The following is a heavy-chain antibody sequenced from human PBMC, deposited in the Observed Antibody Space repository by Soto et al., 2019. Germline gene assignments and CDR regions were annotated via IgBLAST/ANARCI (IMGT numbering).Heavy chain of an antibody. V-gene: IGHV3-23*01. CDR1: GFTFTSYA. CDR3: ARGSAYSDYDLEY. Sequence: GGSLRLCCAASGFTFTSYAMTWVPQAPGKGLEWVSGISGTGGSTYYADSVKGRFTISRDKSKNTLYLHGNSLRAEDTAVYYCARGSAYSDYDLEYWGQGTLVTVS. CDR2: ISGTGGST. D-gene: IGHD4-17*01. J-gene: IGHJ4*02.